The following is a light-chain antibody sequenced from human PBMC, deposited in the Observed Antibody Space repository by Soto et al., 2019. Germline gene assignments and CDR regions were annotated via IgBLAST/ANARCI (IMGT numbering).Light chain of an antibody. V-gene: IGKV1-27*01. J-gene: IGKJ1*01. CDR3: QNYNSAPWT. Sequence: DIQMTQSPSSLSASVGDRVTITCRASRDIADYLAWYHQKPGQVPKLLIYAASTLQSGVPSRFTASGSGTDFTVTITGLQPEDFATYFCQNYNSAPWTFGQGTKVEF. CDR1: RDIADY. CDR2: AAS.